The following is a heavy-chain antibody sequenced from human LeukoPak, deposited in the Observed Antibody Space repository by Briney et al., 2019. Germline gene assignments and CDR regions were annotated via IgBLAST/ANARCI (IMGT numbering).Heavy chain of an antibody. D-gene: IGHD1-1*01. CDR1: GGTFSSYA. Sequence: ASVKVSCKASGGTFSSYAISWVRQAPGQGLEWMGEIIPIFGTANYAQKFQGRVTITADESTSTAYMELSSLRSEDTAVYYCASTTGTMYYFDYWGQGTLVTVSS. CDR3: ASTTGTMYYFDY. V-gene: IGHV1-69*01. CDR2: IIPIFGTA. J-gene: IGHJ4*02.